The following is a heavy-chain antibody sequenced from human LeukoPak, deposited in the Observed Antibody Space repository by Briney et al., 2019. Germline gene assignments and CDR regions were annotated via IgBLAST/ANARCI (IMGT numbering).Heavy chain of an antibody. CDR3: ARDLLPHYYYDTSGSPGY. J-gene: IGHJ4*02. D-gene: IGHD3-22*01. CDR2: ISGSGSST. Sequence: GGSLRLSCAASGFTFSSYGMSWVRQAPGKGLEWVSAISGSGSSTYYAASVKGRFTISRDNSKNTLYLQMNSLRAEDTAVYYCARDLLPHYYYDTSGSPGYWGQGTLVTVSS. CDR1: GFTFSSYG. V-gene: IGHV3-23*01.